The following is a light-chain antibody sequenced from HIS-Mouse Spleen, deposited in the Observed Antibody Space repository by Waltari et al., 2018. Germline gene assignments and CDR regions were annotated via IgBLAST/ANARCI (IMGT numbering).Light chain of an antibody. V-gene: IGLV1-47*01. J-gene: IGLJ2*01. Sequence: QSVLTQPPSASGTPGQRGTISCSGSSSNIGSNYVYWYQQLPGTPPKLLIYRNNQRPSGVPDRFSGSKSGTSASLAISGLRSEDEADYYCAAWDDSLSGVVFGGGTKLTVL. CDR1: SSNIGSNY. CDR3: AAWDDSLSGVV. CDR2: RNN.